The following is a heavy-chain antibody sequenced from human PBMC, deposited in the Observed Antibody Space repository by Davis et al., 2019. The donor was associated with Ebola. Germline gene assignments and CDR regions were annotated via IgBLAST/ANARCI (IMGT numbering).Heavy chain of an antibody. CDR3: AKDLKGGYALYYYYGMDV. J-gene: IGHJ6*02. CDR2: INSDGSTR. CDR1: GFTFSSYA. D-gene: IGHD5-12*01. V-gene: IGHV3-74*01. Sequence: PGGSLRLSCAASGFTFSSYAMSWVRHAPGKGLVWVSRINSDGSTRTYADSVKGRFTISRDNAKNSLYLQMNSLRAEDTALYYCAKDLKGGYALYYYYGMDVWGQGTTVTVSS.